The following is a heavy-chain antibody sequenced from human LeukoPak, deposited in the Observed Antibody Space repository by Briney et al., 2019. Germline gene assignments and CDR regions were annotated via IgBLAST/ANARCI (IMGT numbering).Heavy chain of an antibody. V-gene: IGHV3-30*04. Sequence: GGSLRLSCAASGFTFSGSAMHWVRQAPGKGLEWVAVISYDGSNKYYADSVKGRFTISRDNSKNTLYLQMNSLRAEDTAVYYCARDSSGYYGSGSYYGAPFDYWGQGTLVTVSS. CDR2: ISYDGSNK. D-gene: IGHD3-10*01. J-gene: IGHJ4*02. CDR3: ARDSSGYYGSGSYYGAPFDY. CDR1: GFTFSGSA.